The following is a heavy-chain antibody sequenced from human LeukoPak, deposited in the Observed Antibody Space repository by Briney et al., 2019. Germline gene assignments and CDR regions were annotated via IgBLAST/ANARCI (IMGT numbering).Heavy chain of an antibody. D-gene: IGHD3-3*01. Sequence: SETLSLTCTVSGGSISSGSYYWSWIRQPAGKGLEWIGRIYTSGSTNYNPSLRSRVTISVDTSKNQFSLKLSSVTAADTAVYYCARAVDFWSGYSNGGFDPWGQGTLVTVSS. V-gene: IGHV4-61*02. CDR2: IYTSGST. CDR1: GGSISSGSYY. J-gene: IGHJ5*02. CDR3: ARAVDFWSGYSNGGFDP.